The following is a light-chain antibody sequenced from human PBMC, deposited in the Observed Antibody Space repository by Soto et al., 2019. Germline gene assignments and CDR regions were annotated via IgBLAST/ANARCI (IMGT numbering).Light chain of an antibody. CDR3: QQLNTYPVT. J-gene: IGKJ4*01. V-gene: IGKV1-9*01. Sequence: IQLTQSPSSLSASVGDSVTITCRASQCVSRYLSWYQQKPGRAPILLISAASTLQSGVPARFSGSGSGTDFTLSITSLQPEDFATYYCQQLNTYPVTFGGGTKVDIK. CDR1: QCVSRY. CDR2: AAS.